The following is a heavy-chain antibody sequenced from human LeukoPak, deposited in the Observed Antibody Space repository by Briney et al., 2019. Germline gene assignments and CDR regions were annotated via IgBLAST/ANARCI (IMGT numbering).Heavy chain of an antibody. V-gene: IGHV3-48*03. CDR1: GFTFSRYE. CDR2: ISSSGSTM. D-gene: IGHD2-15*01. CDR3: ATSCSGGSCYGAFDI. J-gene: IGHJ3*02. Sequence: GGSLRLSCAASGFTFSRYEMNWLRQPPGKALEWVSHISSSGSTMYYADSVKGRFTISRDKAKNSLYLQMHSLRAEDTAVYYCATSCSGGSCYGAFDIWGQGKMVTVSS.